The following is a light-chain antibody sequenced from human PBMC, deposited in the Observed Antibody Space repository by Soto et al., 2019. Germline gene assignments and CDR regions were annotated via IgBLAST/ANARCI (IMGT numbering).Light chain of an antibody. CDR3: QQLNYYPLT. CDR1: QGISNS. J-gene: IGKJ4*01. CDR2: LAS. Sequence: ASQLTQSPSSLSASLGERVTITCRASQGISNSLAWYQQKPGKAPNLLMFLASTLQSGVPARFFRSGSGINFTPTIFSLQPEDFSTYYCQQLNYYPLTFGGGTKVDIK. V-gene: IGKV1D-13*01.